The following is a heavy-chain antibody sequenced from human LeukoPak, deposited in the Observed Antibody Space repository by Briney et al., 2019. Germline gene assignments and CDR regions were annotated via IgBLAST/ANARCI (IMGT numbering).Heavy chain of an antibody. CDR2: IKQDGSEK. CDR3: ARIAPYGGYGDEYYFDY. Sequence: HPGGSLRLSCAASGFTFSSNWMSWVRQAPGKGLEWVANIKQDGSEKYYVDSVKGRFTISRDNAKNSLYLQMNSLRAEDTAVYYCARIAPYGGYGDEYYFDYWGQGTLVTVSS. D-gene: IGHD5-12*01. V-gene: IGHV3-7*01. J-gene: IGHJ4*02. CDR1: GFTFSSNW.